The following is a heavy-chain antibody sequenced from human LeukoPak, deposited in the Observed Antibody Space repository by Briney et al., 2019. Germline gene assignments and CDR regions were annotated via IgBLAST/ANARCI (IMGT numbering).Heavy chain of an antibody. V-gene: IGHV1-69*04. CDR3: ARRYCSSTSCYTHRNYYGMDV. CDR2: ITPILGIA. Sequence: SVKVSCKASGGTFSSYAISWVRQAPGQGLEWMGRITPILGIANYAQKSQGRVTITADKSTSTAYMELSSLRSEDTAVYYCARRYCSSTSCYTHRNYYGMDVWGQGTTVTVSS. CDR1: GGTFSSYA. J-gene: IGHJ6*02. D-gene: IGHD2-2*02.